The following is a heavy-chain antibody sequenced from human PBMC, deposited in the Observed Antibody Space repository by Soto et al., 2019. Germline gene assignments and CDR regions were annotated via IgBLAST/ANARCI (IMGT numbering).Heavy chain of an antibody. CDR3: ARGGISHWAYFYYMDV. CDR2: INHLGSI. CDR1: GGSLSDYF. J-gene: IGHJ6*03. D-gene: IGHD2-21*01. Sequence: SETLFLTCVVSGGSLSDYFWSWIRQPPGMALEWIGEINHLGSINYNPSLKSRVTMSVDTSKNQFSLTLNSVTAADTATYYCARGGISHWAYFYYMDVWDRGTTVTVSS. V-gene: IGHV4-34*01.